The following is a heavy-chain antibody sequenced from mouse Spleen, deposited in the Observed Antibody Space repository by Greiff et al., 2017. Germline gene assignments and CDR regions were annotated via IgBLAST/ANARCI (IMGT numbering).Heavy chain of an antibody. Sequence: EVMLVESGGGLVQPGGSLKLSCATSGFTFSDYYMYWVRQTPEKRLEWVAYISNGGGSTYYPDTVKGRFTISRDNAKNTLYLQMSRLKSEDTAMYYCARHGYYGNYFDYWGQGTTLTVSS. D-gene: IGHD1-1*01. CDR1: GFTFSDYY. J-gene: IGHJ2*01. V-gene: IGHV5-12*02. CDR2: ISNGGGST. CDR3: ARHGYYGNYFDY.